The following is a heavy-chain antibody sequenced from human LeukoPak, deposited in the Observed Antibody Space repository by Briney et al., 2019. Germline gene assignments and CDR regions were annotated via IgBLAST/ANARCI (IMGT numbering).Heavy chain of an antibody. CDR2: IIPIFGTA. CDR1: GGTFSSYA. D-gene: IGHD1-7*01. Sequence: SVKVSCKASGGTFSSYAISWVRQAPGQGLEWMGGIIPIFGTANYAQKFQGRVTMTRDTSTSTVYMELSSLRSEDTAVYYCAIRGSGWNYVFDYWGQGTLVTVSS. CDR3: AIRGSGWNYVFDY. J-gene: IGHJ4*02. V-gene: IGHV1-69*05.